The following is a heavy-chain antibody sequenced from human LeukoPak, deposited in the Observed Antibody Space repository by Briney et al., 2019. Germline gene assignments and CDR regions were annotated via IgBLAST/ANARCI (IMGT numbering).Heavy chain of an antibody. Sequence: GGSLRLSCAASGFTVSSNYMNWVRQAPGKGLEWVSVIYSDGSTYYADSVKGRFTTSRDNSKNTVFLQMNSLRADDTAVYYCASPGRSGYYWAAFDIWGQGTMVTVSS. CDR3: ASPGRSGYYWAAFDI. V-gene: IGHV3-53*01. CDR1: GFTVSSNY. J-gene: IGHJ3*02. CDR2: IYSDGST. D-gene: IGHD5-12*01.